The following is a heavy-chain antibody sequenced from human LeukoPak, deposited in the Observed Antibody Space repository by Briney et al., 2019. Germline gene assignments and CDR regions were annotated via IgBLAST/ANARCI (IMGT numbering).Heavy chain of an antibody. CDR2: ISSSSSYI. D-gene: IGHD6-19*01. J-gene: IGHJ6*03. CDR1: GFTFSSYS. CDR3: AGGSSGWYYYYYMDV. V-gene: IGHV3-21*01. Sequence: PGGSLRLSCAASGFTFSSYSMNWVRQAPGKGLEWVSSISSSSSYIYYADSVKGRFTISRDNAKNSLYLQMNSLRAEDTAVYYCAGGSSGWYYYYYMDVWGKGTTVTVSS.